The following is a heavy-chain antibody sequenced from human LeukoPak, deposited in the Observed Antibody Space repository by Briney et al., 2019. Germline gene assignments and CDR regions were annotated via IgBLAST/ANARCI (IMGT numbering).Heavy chain of an antibody. D-gene: IGHD3-10*01. Sequence: GGSLRLSCAASGFTVSSNYMSWVRQAPGKGLEWVSVIYSGGSTYYADSVKGRFTISRDNSKNTLYLQMNSLRAEDTAVYYCASYGSGSYRFDPWGQGTLVTASS. CDR1: GFTVSSNY. CDR2: IYSGGST. CDR3: ASYGSGSYRFDP. J-gene: IGHJ5*02. V-gene: IGHV3-53*01.